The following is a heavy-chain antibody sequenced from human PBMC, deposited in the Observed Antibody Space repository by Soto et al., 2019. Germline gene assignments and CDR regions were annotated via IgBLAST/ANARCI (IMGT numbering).Heavy chain of an antibody. J-gene: IGHJ6*03. Sequence: ASVKVSCKASGYTFTSYGISWVRQAPGQGLEWMGWISAYNGNTNYAQKLQGRVTMTTDTSTSTAYMELRSLRSDDTAVYYCARELGSSWYDDYYYYMDVWGKGTTVTVSS. CDR1: GYTFTSYG. CDR3: ARELGSSWYDDYYYYMDV. CDR2: ISAYNGNT. D-gene: IGHD6-13*01. V-gene: IGHV1-18*01.